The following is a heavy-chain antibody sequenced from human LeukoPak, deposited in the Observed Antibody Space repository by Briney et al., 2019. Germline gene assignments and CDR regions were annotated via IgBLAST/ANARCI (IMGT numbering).Heavy chain of an antibody. J-gene: IGHJ3*02. V-gene: IGHV1-69*06. CDR1: GGTFSSYA. D-gene: IGHD2-15*01. CDR2: IIPIFGTA. Sequence: GASVKVSCKASGGTFSSYAISWVRQAPGHGLEWMGGIIPIFGTANYAQKFQGRVTITADKSTSTAYMELSSLRSEDTAVYYCARVVRAVVVAALDAFDIWGQGTMVTVSS. CDR3: ARVVRAVVVAALDAFDI.